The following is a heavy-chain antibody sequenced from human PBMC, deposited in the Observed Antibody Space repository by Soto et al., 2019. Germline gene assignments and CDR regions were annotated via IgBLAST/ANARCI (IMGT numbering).Heavy chain of an antibody. CDR2: IYYSGST. J-gene: IGHJ4*02. D-gene: IGHD3-22*01. CDR1: GGSISSSSYY. Sequence: SETLSLTCTVSGGSISSSSYYWGWIRQPPGKGLEWIGSIYYSGSTYYNPSLKSRVTISVDTSKNQFSLQLSSVTAADTAVYYCARVYYYDSSGYYYWGQGPLVTVSS. CDR3: ARVYYYDSSGYYY. V-gene: IGHV4-39*01.